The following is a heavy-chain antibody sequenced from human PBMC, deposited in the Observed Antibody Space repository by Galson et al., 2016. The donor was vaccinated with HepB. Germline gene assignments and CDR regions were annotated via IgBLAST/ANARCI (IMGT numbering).Heavy chain of an antibody. CDR3: ARSLYSGWFPYSFHS. V-gene: IGHV5-51*01. CDR2: INPGASKI. CDR1: GYTFTNYW. J-gene: IGHJ4*02. D-gene: IGHD6-19*01. Sequence: QSGAEVKKPGESLNISCEGSGYTFTNYWIGWVRQRPGEGLEGLGIINPGASKIIYSPSFQDHVTFSADKSIHTAHLQWNTLKASDTAMYYCARSLYSGWFPYSFHSWGQGTLVTVSS.